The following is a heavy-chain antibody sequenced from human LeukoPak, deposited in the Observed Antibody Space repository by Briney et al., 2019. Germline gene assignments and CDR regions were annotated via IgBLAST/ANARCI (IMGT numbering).Heavy chain of an antibody. CDR1: GFTFSNYG. CDR2: MWYDGSHK. D-gene: IGHD2-2*02. V-gene: IGHV3-33*01. CDR3: ARGDCITTSCYNSDS. Sequence: GGSLRLSCVASGFTFSNYGMRWVRQAPGKGLEWVAVMWYDGSHKYYADSVKGRFTISRDNSKNTLYLQMNSLRAEDTAVYYCARGDCITTSCYNSDSWGQGTLVTVSS. J-gene: IGHJ4*02.